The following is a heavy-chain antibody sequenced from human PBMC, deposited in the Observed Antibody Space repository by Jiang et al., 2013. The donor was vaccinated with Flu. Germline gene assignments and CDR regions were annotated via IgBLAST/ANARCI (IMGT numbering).Heavy chain of an antibody. CDR2: IYYSGST. V-gene: IGHV4-39*07. D-gene: IGHD5-18*01. Sequence: SLTCTVSGGSISSSSYYWGWIRQPPGKGLEWIGSIYYSGSTYYNPSLKSRVTISVDTSKNQFSLKLSSVTAADTAVYYCARAGADTRLFDYWGQGTLVTVSS. CDR3: ARAGADTRLFDY. CDR1: GGSISSSSYY. J-gene: IGHJ4*02.